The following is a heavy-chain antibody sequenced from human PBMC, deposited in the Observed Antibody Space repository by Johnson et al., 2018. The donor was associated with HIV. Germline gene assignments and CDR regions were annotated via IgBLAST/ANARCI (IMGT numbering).Heavy chain of an antibody. CDR3: TTDQGLGKSWALDI. D-gene: IGHD7-27*01. J-gene: IGHJ3*02. CDR1: GFSVTSDY. V-gene: IGHV3-15*01. Sequence: VQLVESGGGLIQPGGSLRLSCAASGFSVTSDYMNWVRQAPGKGLEWVGRIKSKTDGGTTDYAAPVKGRFTISRDDSKNTLYLQMNSLKTEDTAVYYCTTDQGLGKSWALDIWGQGTMVTVSS. CDR2: IKSKTDGGTT.